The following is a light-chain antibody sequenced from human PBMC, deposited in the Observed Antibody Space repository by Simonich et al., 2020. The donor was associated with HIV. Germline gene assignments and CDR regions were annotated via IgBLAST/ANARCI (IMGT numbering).Light chain of an antibody. CDR1: QSVLYSSNNKNY. CDR2: WAS. CDR3: QQYYSTPIT. V-gene: IGKV4-1*01. J-gene: IGKJ5*01. Sequence: DIVMTQSPESLAVSLGESATIHCKSSQSVLYSSNNKNYLTWYQQKPGQSPKLLIYWASTRESGVPDRFSGSVSGTDFTLTISSLQAEDVAVCYCQQYYSTPITFGQGTRLGIK.